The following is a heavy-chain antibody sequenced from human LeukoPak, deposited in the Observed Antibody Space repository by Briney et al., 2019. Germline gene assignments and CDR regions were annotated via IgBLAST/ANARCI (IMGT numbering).Heavy chain of an antibody. CDR2: IWSDGTNQ. Sequence: PGGSLRPSCAASGFTFSHFGFHWVRQAPGKGLEWVAVIWSDGTNQYYGDSVKGRFIIYRDDSHNTVYLQMNSLRVEDTAVYYCAKDAQRGFDYSNSLEYWGQGSLVTVSS. J-gene: IGHJ4*02. CDR3: AKDAQRGFDYSNSLEY. V-gene: IGHV3-33*06. D-gene: IGHD4-11*01. CDR1: GFTFSHFG.